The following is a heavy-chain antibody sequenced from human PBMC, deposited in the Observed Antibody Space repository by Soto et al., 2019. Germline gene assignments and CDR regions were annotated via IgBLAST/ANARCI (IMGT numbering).Heavy chain of an antibody. CDR2: ISAYDGKT. V-gene: IGHV1-18*01. D-gene: IGHD3-3*01. J-gene: IGHJ5*02. CDR3: ARDPHEFWTSYWFDP. Sequence: ASVKVSCKTSGYPFNTYGINWVRQAPGQGLELMGWISAYDGKTMYAEKFQGRVTMTTDTSTSTAYMELRSLRSDDTAIYYCARDPHEFWTSYWFDPWGQGTPVTVST. CDR1: GYPFNTYG.